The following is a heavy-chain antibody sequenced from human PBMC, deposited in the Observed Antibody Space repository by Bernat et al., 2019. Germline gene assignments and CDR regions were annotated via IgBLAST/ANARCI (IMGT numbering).Heavy chain of an antibody. CDR2: ISYDGSNK. CDR3: ARTATILFDY. Sequence: QVQLVESGGVVVQPGRSLRLSCAASGFTFSSYAMHWVRQAPGKGLEWVAVISYDGSNKYYADSVKGRFTISRDNSKNTLYLQMNSLRAEDTAVYYCARTATILFDYWGQGTLVTVSA. CDR1: GFTFSSYA. D-gene: IGHD5-12*01. V-gene: IGHV3-30-3*01. J-gene: IGHJ4*02.